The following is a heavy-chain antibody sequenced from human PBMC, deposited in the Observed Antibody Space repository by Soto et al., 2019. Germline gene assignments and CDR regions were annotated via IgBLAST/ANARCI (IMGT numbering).Heavy chain of an antibody. Sequence: GGSLRLSCAASGFTFSSYAMGWVRQGPGKGLEWVAVVSIGGSTHYADSVRGRFTISRDNSKNTLSLQMNSLTAEDTAVYFCARRRGAGGHFDYWGQGAMVTVSS. CDR3: ARRRGAGGHFDY. CDR1: GFTFSSYA. J-gene: IGHJ4*02. V-gene: IGHV3-23*01. CDR2: VSIGGST. D-gene: IGHD2-15*01.